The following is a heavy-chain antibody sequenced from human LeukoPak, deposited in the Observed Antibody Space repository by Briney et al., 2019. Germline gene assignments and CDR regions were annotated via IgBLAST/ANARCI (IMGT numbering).Heavy chain of an antibody. V-gene: IGHV3-7*01. CDR3: ARDPGYSLSFYYMDV. D-gene: IGHD6-13*01. Sequence: GGSLRLSCAASGFTFSTYWMTWVRQAPGKGLEWVANIKQDGSENFYVDSVKGRFTISRDNAKNSLYLQMNSLRAEDTAIYYCARDPGYSLSFYYMDVWGKGTTVTISS. CDR1: GFTFSTYW. J-gene: IGHJ6*03. CDR2: IKQDGSEN.